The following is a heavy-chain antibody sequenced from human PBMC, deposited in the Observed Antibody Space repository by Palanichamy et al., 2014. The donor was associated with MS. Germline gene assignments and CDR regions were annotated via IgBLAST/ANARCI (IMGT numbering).Heavy chain of an antibody. D-gene: IGHD3-10*01. CDR3: SRQIITRGST. CDR1: GFTFSGRW. V-gene: IGHV3-7*01. J-gene: IGHJ3*01. Sequence: EEQLVESGGGLVEPGGSLRLSCAASGFTFSGRWMTWARQAPEKGLEWVASTNPDGSEKYHVDSLKGRFSISRDNTRNSLYLQMNSLTADDTAVYYCSRQIITRGSTWGQGTVVTVSS. CDR2: TNPDGSEK.